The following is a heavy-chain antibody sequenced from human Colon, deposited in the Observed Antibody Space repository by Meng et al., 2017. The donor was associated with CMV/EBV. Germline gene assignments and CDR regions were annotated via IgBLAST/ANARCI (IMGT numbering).Heavy chain of an antibody. CDR2: MNLNSGNT. CDR1: GYTFTSYE. D-gene: IGHD3-22*01. CDR3: ARVNYDSSGYSYGMDV. J-gene: IGHJ6*02. V-gene: IGHV1-8*01. Sequence: ASVKVSCKGSGYTFTSYEINWVRQASGQGLEWMGWMNLNSGNTGFAQKFQGRVTMTRNTSITTAYMELSSLRAEDTAVYYCARVNYDSSGYSYGMDVWGQGTTVTVS.